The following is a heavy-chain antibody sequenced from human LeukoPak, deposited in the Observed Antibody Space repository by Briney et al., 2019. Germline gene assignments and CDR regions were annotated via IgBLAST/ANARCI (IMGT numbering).Heavy chain of an antibody. J-gene: IGHJ5*02. CDR2: ISGSGDNT. D-gene: IGHD3-10*01. CDR1: GFTFSNYA. CDR3: AKVQSSNYYGSGSTGQFDP. V-gene: IGHV3-23*01. Sequence: PGGSLRLSCAASGFTFSNYAMSWVRQAPGKGLEWVSAISGSGDNTYYADSVKGRFTISRDNSKNTLYLQMNSLRAEDTAVYYCAKVQSSNYYGSGSTGQFDPWGQGTLVTVSS.